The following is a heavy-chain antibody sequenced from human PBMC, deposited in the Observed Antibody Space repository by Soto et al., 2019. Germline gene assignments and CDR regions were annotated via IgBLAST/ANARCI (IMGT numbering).Heavy chain of an antibody. V-gene: IGHV1-69*13. CDR2: IIPIFGTA. CDR1: GGTFSSYA. D-gene: IGHD6-13*01. Sequence: SVKVSCKASGGTFSSYAISWARQAPGQGLEWMGGIIPIFGTANYAQKFQGRVTITADESTSTAYMELSSLRSEDTAVYYCARAWDWDSSSRYYFDYWGQGTLVTVSS. CDR3: ARAWDWDSSSRYYFDY. J-gene: IGHJ4*02.